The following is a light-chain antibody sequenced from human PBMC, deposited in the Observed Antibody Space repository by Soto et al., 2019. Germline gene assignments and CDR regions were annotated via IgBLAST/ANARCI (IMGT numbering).Light chain of an antibody. CDR3: CSYAGSYTIQNYV. CDR1: SSDVGGYNY. CDR2: DVS. J-gene: IGLJ1*01. V-gene: IGLV2-11*01. Sequence: QSVLTQPRSVSGSPGQSVTISCTGTSSDVGGYNYVSWYQQHPGKAPKLMIYDVSKRPSGVPDRFSGSKSGNTASLTISGLQAEDEADYYCCSYAGSYTIQNYVFGTGTKVTVL.